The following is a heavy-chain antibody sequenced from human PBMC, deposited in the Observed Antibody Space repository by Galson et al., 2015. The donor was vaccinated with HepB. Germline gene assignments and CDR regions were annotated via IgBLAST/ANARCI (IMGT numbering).Heavy chain of an antibody. CDR1: GFRFTDYV. CDR2: IYSGDST. D-gene: IGHD6-13*01. CDR3: ARLPPRVFTYWYFDL. V-gene: IGHV3-53*01. Sequence: SLRLSCAASGFRFTDYVMSWVRQAPGKGLEWVSVIYSGDSTYYADSVKGRFTISRDNSKNTLYLQMNSLRADDTAVYYCARLPPRVFTYWYFDLWGRGTLVTVSS. J-gene: IGHJ2*01.